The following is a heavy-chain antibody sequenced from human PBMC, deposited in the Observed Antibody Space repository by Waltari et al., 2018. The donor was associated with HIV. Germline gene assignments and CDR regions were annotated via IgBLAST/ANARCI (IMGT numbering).Heavy chain of an antibody. CDR2: IYYTGTS. CDR3: ARTVGTSISGVITYNWFDS. D-gene: IGHD3-3*01. CDR1: AATITNYY. V-gene: IGHV4-59*01. J-gene: IGHJ5*01. Sequence: QVQLQESGPGLVKPSETLSLTCNVSAATITNYYLSWIRQSPAKGLEWIGYIYYTGTSNYNPSPSLKSRVTMSLDTSKTQFSLKLTSVSAADTAVYYCARTVGTSISGVITYNWFDSWGQGTLVTVSS.